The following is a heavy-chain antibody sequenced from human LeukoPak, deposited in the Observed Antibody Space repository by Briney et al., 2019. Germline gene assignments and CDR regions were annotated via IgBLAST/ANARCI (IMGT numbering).Heavy chain of an antibody. V-gene: IGHV1-8*01. CDR1: GYTFTSYD. D-gene: IGHD3-10*01. CDR2: MNPNSGNT. Sequence: ASVKVSCKASGYTFTSYDINWVRQATGQGLEWMGWMNPNSGNTGYAQKFQGRVTMTRNTSISTAYMELSSLRSEDTAVYYCARLRRGVRGTNLKGGFDPWGQGTLVSVSS. CDR3: ARLRRGVRGTNLKGGFDP. J-gene: IGHJ5*02.